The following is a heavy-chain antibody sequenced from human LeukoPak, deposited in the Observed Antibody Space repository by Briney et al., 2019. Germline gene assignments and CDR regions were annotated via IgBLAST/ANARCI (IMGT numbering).Heavy chain of an antibody. Sequence: SETLSLTCAVYGGSFSGYYWSWIRQPPGKGLEWIGSIYYSGSTYYNPSLKSRVTISVDTSKNQFSLKLSSVTAADTAVYYCARGFWGSYRYTLSSFDYWGQGTLVTVSS. J-gene: IGHJ4*02. V-gene: IGHV4-34*01. CDR3: ARGFWGSYRYTLSSFDY. CDR1: GGSFSGYY. D-gene: IGHD3-16*02. CDR2: IYYSGST.